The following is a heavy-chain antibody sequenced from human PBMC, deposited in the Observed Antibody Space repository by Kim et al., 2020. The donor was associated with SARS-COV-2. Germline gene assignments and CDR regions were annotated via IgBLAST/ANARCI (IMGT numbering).Heavy chain of an antibody. Sequence: GGSLRLSCAASGFTFSSYGMHWVRQAPGKGLEWVAVIWYDGSNKYYADSVKGRFTISRDNSKNTLYLQMNSLRAEDTAVYYCARDIPAMGADEYFQHWGQGTLVTVSS. V-gene: IGHV3-33*01. J-gene: IGHJ1*01. CDR3: ARDIPAMGADEYFQH. CDR2: IWYDGSNK. CDR1: GFTFSSYG. D-gene: IGHD2-2*01.